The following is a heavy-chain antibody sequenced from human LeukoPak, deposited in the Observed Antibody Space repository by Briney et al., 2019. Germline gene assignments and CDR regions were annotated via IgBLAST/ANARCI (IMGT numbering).Heavy chain of an antibody. CDR1: GFTFSTYS. V-gene: IGHV3-21*01. J-gene: IGHJ4*02. CDR2: ISSSGSYT. D-gene: IGHD2-15*01. CDR3: ARDYWQNEVSCSGGSCYSSYYFDS. Sequence: PGGSLRLSCAASGFTFSTYSMHWVRQAPGKGLEWVSSISSSGSYTHYADSERGRFTISRDNAKNSLYLQMNSLRAEETAVYYCARDYWQNEVSCSGGSCYSSYYFDSWGQGTLVTVSS.